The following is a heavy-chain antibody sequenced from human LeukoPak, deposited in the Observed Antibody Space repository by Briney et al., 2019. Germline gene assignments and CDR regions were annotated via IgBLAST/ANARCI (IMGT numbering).Heavy chain of an antibody. Sequence: GGSLRLSCAASGFTFSSYAMCWVRQAPGKGLEWVSAISGSGGSTYYADSVKGRFTISRDNSKNTLYLQMNSLRAEDTAVYYCAKDRDGDYQKIDYWGQGTLVTVSS. J-gene: IGHJ4*02. D-gene: IGHD4-17*01. CDR1: GFTFSSYA. V-gene: IGHV3-23*01. CDR2: ISGSGGST. CDR3: AKDRDGDYQKIDY.